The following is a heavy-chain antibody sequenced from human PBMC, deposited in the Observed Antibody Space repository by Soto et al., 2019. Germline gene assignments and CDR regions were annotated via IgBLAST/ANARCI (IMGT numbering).Heavy chain of an antibody. Sequence: EVQLVESGGGLVKPGGSLRLSCAASEFTFSAYNMNWVRQAPGQGLEWVSSISSSSTYIYYADSVKGRFTISRDNANNSLYLQMNSLRAEDTAVYYCARRTSTRFDYWGQGSLVTVSS. D-gene: IGHD2-2*01. CDR2: ISSSSTYI. CDR3: ARRTSTRFDY. V-gene: IGHV3-21*01. CDR1: EFTFSAYN. J-gene: IGHJ4*02.